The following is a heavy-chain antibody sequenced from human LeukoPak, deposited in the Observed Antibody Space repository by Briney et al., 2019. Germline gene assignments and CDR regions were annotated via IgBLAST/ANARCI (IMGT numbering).Heavy chain of an antibody. CDR3: TAIREYCDSAGCYSPYFYYYMDV. J-gene: IGHJ6*03. V-gene: IGHV3-15*01. CDR1: GFTFGNAW. Sequence: PGGSLRLACAAPGFTFGNAWMNWVRQAPGKGLEWVGRIKTKQDGGTTDYATPVKGRFTISRDDSRNTLYLQMNSLRTDDTAIYYCTAIREYCDSAGCYSPYFYYYMDVWGKGTTVAVSS. CDR2: IKTKQDGGTT. D-gene: IGHD2-15*01.